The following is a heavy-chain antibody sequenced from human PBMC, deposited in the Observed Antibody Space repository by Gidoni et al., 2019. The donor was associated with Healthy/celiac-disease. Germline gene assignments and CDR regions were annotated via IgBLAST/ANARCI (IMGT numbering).Heavy chain of an antibody. J-gene: IGHJ4*02. CDR3: ASGNYYDSNYCGTFDY. CDR2: ISSSSSFI. V-gene: IGHV3-21*01. Sequence: EVQLVESGGGLVNPGGSLRLSCAVSGFTFRSYSMNWGRQAPGKGLEWVSSISSSSSFIYYADSVKGRFIISRDNAKNSLYLQMNSLRAEDTAVYYCASGNYYDSNYCGTFDYWGQGTLVTVSS. D-gene: IGHD3-22*01. CDR1: GFTFRSYS.